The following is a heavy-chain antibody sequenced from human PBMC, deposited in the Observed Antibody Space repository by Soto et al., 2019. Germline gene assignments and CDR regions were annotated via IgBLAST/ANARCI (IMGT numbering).Heavy chain of an antibody. CDR2: IDPSDSYT. CDR3: ARKVLAARAKTPQGVLGMDV. D-gene: IGHD6-6*01. J-gene: IGHJ6*02. CDR1: GYSFTSYW. V-gene: IGHV5-10-1*01. Sequence: GESLKISCKGSGYSFTSYWISWVRQMPGKGLEWMGRIDPSDSYTNYSPSFQGHVTISADKSISTAYLQWSSLKASDTAMYYCARKVLAARAKTPQGVLGMDVWGQGTTVTVSS.